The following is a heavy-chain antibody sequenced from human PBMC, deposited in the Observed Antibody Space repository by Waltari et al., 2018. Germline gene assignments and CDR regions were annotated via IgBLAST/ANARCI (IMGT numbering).Heavy chain of an antibody. CDR1: GFRFSNYW. J-gene: IGHJ6*02. CDR2: IKEDGSET. V-gene: IGHV3-7*01. Sequence: EEQLVESGGDLVQPGGSLRLSCAAAGFRFSNYWMTWVRQAPGKGLEWVANIKEDGSETHYGVSMKGRFTISRDNAKNSLYLQMNSLRVDDTAVYYCARGRMLTGMDVWGQGTTVTVSS. CDR3: ARGRMLTGMDV. D-gene: IGHD3-10*02.